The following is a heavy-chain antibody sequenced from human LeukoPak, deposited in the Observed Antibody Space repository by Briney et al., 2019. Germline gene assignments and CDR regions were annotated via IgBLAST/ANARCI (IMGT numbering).Heavy chain of an antibody. Sequence: PGGSLRLSCAASGFTFSSYEMNWVRQAPGKGLEWVSYISSSGSTIYYADSVKGRFTISRDNAKNSLYLQMNSLTAEDTVLYYCAKSHSNWGGLDAFEIGGQGTLVTVYS. CDR1: GFTFSSYE. CDR3: AKSHSNWGGLDAFEI. V-gene: IGHV3-48*03. J-gene: IGHJ3*02. CDR2: ISSSGSTI. D-gene: IGHD4-11*01.